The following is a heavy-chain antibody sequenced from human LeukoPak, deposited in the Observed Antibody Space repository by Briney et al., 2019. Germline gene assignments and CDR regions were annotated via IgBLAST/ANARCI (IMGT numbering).Heavy chain of an antibody. D-gene: IGHD3-16*01. V-gene: IGHV1-18*01. CDR2: ISAYNGNT. J-gene: IGHJ4*02. CDR3: AREPAPGGIDY. Sequence: ASLEVSCKASGYTFTSYGINWVRQAPGQGLEWMGWISAYNGNTNYAQKLQGRVTMTTDTSTSTAYMELRSLRSDDTAVYYCAREPAPGGIDYWGQGTLVTVSS. CDR1: GYTFTSYG.